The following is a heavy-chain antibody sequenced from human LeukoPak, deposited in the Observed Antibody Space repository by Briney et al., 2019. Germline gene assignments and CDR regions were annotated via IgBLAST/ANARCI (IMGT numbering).Heavy chain of an antibody. CDR1: GYSLTSYW. D-gene: IGHD1-26*01. CDR3: ARQSIVGATPFDY. CDR2: IYPGDSDT. J-gene: IGHJ4*02. Sequence: GESLKISCKGSGYSLTSYWIGWVRQMPGKDLEWMGIIYPGDSDTRYSPSFQGQVTISADKSISTAYLQWSSLKASDTAMYYCARQSIVGATPFDYWGQGTLVTVSS. V-gene: IGHV5-51*01.